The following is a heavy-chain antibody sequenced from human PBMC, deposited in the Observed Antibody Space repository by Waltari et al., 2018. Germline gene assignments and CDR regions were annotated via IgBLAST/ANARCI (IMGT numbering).Heavy chain of an antibody. CDR2: IWYDGSNK. CDR3: AREHSSGWSIYYYYYGMDV. Sequence: QVQLVESGGGVVQPGRSLRLSCAASGFTFSSYGMHWVRQAPGKGLEWVAVIWYDGSNKYYADSGKGRFTIARDNSKNTLYLQMNSLRAEDTAVYYCAREHSSGWSIYYYYYGMDVWGQGTTVTVSS. D-gene: IGHD6-19*01. CDR1: GFTFSSYG. V-gene: IGHV3-33*01. J-gene: IGHJ6*02.